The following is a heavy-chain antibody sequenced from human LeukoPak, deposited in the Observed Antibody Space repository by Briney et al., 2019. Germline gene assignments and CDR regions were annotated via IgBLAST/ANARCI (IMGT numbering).Heavy chain of an antibody. Sequence: SETLSLTCAVYGGSFSGYYWSWIRQPPGKGLEWIGEINHSGSTNYNPSLKGRVTISVDTSKNQFSLKVSSVTAADTAVYYCARSRGGHGDYGSWFDPWGQGTLVSVSS. D-gene: IGHD4-17*01. CDR2: INHSGST. CDR3: ARSRGGHGDYGSWFDP. V-gene: IGHV4-34*01. CDR1: GGSFSGYY. J-gene: IGHJ5*02.